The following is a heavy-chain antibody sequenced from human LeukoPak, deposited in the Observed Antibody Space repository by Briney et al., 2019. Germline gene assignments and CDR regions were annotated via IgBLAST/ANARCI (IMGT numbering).Heavy chain of an antibody. CDR2: ISGSGGST. Sequence: PGGSLRLSCAASGFTFSSYAMSWVRQAPGKGLEWVSAISGSGGSTYYADSVKGRFTISRDNSKNTLYLQINSLRAEDTAVYYCANLGYCSGGSCPNYWGQGTLVTVSS. CDR3: ANLGYCSGGSCPNY. J-gene: IGHJ4*02. V-gene: IGHV3-23*01. D-gene: IGHD2-15*01. CDR1: GFTFSSYA.